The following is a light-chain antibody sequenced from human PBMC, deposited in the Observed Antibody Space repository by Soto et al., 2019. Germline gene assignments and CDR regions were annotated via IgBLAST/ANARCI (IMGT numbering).Light chain of an antibody. V-gene: IGKV3-20*01. Sequence: EIVLTQSPGTLSLSPGESATLSCRASQSVSSTYLAWYQQKPGQAPRLLIYGASSRAPGIPDRFSGGGSGTEFTLTIRRREPEDVAVSYCQHYGSSLTVGQGTKVDIK. CDR2: GAS. CDR1: QSVSSTY. CDR3: QHYGSSLT. J-gene: IGKJ1*01.